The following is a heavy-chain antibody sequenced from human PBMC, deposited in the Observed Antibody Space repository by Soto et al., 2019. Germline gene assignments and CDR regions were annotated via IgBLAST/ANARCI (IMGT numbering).Heavy chain of an antibody. J-gene: IGHJ6*02. CDR2: ISYDGSNK. V-gene: IGHV3-30-3*01. CDR3: ASMINGTTGSDYYYYGMDV. D-gene: IGHD1-7*01. CDR1: GFTFSSYA. Sequence: PWGSLRLSCAASGFTFSSYAMHWVRQAPGKGLEWVAVISYDGSNKYYADSVKGRFTISRDNSKNTLYLQMNSLRAEDTAVYYCASMINGTTGSDYYYYGMDVWGQGTTVTVSS.